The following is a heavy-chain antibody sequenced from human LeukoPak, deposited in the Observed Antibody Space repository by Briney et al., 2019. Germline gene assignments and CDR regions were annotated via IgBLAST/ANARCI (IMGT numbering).Heavy chain of an antibody. J-gene: IGHJ4*02. Sequence: SETLSLTCAVQDGSFSSYYWSWVRQPPGKGLEWIGEINHSGSTNSNRSLKSRVTLSVDSSKNQFSLKLSSVTAADTAVYYCARSHYEDSSGFYYRRYYFDYWGQGTLVTVSS. CDR1: DGSFSSYY. CDR2: INHSGST. D-gene: IGHD3-22*01. V-gene: IGHV4-34*01. CDR3: ARSHYEDSSGFYYRRYYFDY.